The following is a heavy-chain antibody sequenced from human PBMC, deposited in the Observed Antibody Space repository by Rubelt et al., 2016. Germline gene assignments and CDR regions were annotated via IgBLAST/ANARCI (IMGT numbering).Heavy chain of an antibody. CDR1: SGSISSYS. V-gene: IGHV4-59*01. Sequence: QLLLQESGPGLVEPSETLSLTCTVSSGSISSYSWSWIRQPPGKGLEWIGSIYYRGSTHTNPSLKSRVTTSVDTSKNQFTLRLSSVTGADTAVYYWAREEYGDPEDHFDGMDVWGQGTTVTVSS. CDR2: IYYRGST. D-gene: IGHD4-17*01. J-gene: IGHJ6*02. CDR3: AREEYGDPEDHFDGMDV.